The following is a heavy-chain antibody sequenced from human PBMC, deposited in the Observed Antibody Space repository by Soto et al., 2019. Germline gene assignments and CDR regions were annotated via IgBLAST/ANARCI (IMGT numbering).Heavy chain of an antibody. CDR2: INAGNGNT. CDR1: GYTFTSYA. V-gene: IGHV1-3*01. CDR3: ARGASMVRGVLLDAFDI. D-gene: IGHD3-10*01. Sequence: QVQLVQSGAEVKKPGASVKVSCKASGYTFTSYALHWVRQAPGQRLEWMGWINAGNGNTKYSQKFQGRVTITRDTSASTAHTELSSLRSEDTSVYYCARGASMVRGVLLDAFDIGGQGKMVTFSS. J-gene: IGHJ3*02.